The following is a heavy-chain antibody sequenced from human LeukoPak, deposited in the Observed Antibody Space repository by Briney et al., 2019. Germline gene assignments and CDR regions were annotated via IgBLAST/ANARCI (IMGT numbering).Heavy chain of an antibody. CDR1: GYTFTSYG. V-gene: IGHV1-18*01. CDR2: ISAYNGNT. J-gene: IGHJ6*03. Sequence: ASVKVSCKASGYTFTSYGISWVRQAPGQGLEWMGWISAYNGNTNYAQKLQGRVTMTTDTSTSTAYMELSSLRSEDTAVYYCARGRGRGYSGYENYYYYMDVWGKGTTVTVSS. CDR3: ARGRGRGYSGYENYYYYMDV. D-gene: IGHD5-12*01.